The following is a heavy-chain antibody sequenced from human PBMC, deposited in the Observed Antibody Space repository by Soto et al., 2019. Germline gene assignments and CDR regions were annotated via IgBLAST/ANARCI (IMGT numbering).Heavy chain of an antibody. J-gene: IGHJ5*02. D-gene: IGHD3-3*02. CDR1: GDSIISSDFY. CDR3: ARHSLALRKNNWFDP. Sequence: SETLSLTCTVSGDSIISSDFYWGWVRHPPGKGPEWIGSIFYLGSSYYNPSLKSRVTMSVDTSKNQFSLRLRSVTAADTALYFCARHSLALRKNNWFDPWGQGIMVTVSS. V-gene: IGHV4-39*01. CDR2: IFYLGSS.